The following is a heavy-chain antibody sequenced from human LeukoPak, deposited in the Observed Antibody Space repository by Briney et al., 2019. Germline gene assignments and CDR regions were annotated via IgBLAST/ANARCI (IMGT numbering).Heavy chain of an antibody. CDR3: ARELTTTPNSFDP. D-gene: IGHD4-17*01. CDR1: GFTFSSAW. CDR2: INQDGSTK. V-gene: IGHV3-7*01. J-gene: IGHJ5*02. Sequence: GGSLRLSCAASGFTFSSAWMSWVRQAPGTGLEWVANINQDGSTKYYLDSVKGRFTISRDNAKNSVYLQMNSLRAEETAVYYCARELTTTPNSFDPWGQGTLVTVSS.